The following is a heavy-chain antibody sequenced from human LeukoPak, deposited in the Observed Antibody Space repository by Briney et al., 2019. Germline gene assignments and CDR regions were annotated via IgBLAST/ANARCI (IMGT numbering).Heavy chain of an antibody. Sequence: SETLSLTCAVYGGSFSGYYWSWIRQPPGKGLEWIGEINHSGSTNYNPSLKSRVTISVDTSKNQLSLKLSSATAADTAVYYCAREDSSGWYVYWGQGTLVTVSS. J-gene: IGHJ4*02. CDR2: INHSGST. CDR1: GGSFSGYY. D-gene: IGHD6-19*01. CDR3: AREDSSGWYVY. V-gene: IGHV4-34*01.